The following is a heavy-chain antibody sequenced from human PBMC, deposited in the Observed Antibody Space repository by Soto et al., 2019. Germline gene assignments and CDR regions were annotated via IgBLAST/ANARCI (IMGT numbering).Heavy chain of an antibody. CDR2: ISAYNGNT. CDR1: GYTLTSYG. V-gene: IGHV1-18*04. CDR3: ASSLDYGDYIVGYAFDI. Sequence: ASVKVSCKASGYTLTSYGISWVRQAPGQGLEWMGWISAYNGNTNYAQKLQGRVTMTTDTSTSTAYMELRSLRSDDTAVYYCASSLDYGDYIVGYAFDIWGQGTMVTVSS. D-gene: IGHD4-17*01. J-gene: IGHJ3*02.